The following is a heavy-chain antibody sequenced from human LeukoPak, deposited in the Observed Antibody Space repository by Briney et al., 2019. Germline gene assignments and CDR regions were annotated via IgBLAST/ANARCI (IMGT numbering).Heavy chain of an antibody. J-gene: IGHJ2*01. CDR3: AKVRVVGDYNWFFDL. D-gene: IGHD4-17*01. Sequence: GGSLRLSCAASGFTSSSYAMSWVRQAPGKGLEWVSAIVGSGASTYYADSVKGRFTISRDNSKNTLHLQMNSLRAEDTAIYHCAKVRVVGDYNWFFDLWGRGTLVTVSS. CDR1: GFTSSSYA. V-gene: IGHV3-23*01. CDR2: IVGSGAST.